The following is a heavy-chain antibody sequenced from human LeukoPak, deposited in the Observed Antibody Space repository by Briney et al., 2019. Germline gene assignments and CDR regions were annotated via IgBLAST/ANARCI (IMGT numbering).Heavy chain of an antibody. CDR2: ISSSSSYI. D-gene: IGHD2-2*01. CDR3: ASEKRGCSSTSCELNWFDP. Sequence: AGGSLRLSCAASGFTSSSYSMNWVRQAPGKGLEWVSSISSSSSYIYYADSVKGRFTISRDNAKNSLYLQMNSLRAEDTAVYYCASEKRGCSSTSCELNWFDPWGQGTLVTVSS. V-gene: IGHV3-21*01. CDR1: GFTSSSYS. J-gene: IGHJ5*02.